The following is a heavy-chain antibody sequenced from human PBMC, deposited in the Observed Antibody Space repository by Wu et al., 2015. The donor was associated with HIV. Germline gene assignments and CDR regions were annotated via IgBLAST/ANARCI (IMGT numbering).Heavy chain of an antibody. D-gene: IGHD2-2*01. CDR3: AREKLPATMSGNYYYGVDV. V-gene: IGHV1-18*01. J-gene: IGHJ6*02. Sequence: QVQLVQSGAEVKKPGASVKVSCKASGYIFTSYGISWVRQAPGQGLEWMGWISAYNGKTNYAQKLQGRVTMTTDKSTSTAYMELRSLRSDDTAVYYCAREKLPATMSGNYYYGVDVWGQGTTVTVSS. CDR1: GYIFTSYG. CDR2: ISAYNGKT.